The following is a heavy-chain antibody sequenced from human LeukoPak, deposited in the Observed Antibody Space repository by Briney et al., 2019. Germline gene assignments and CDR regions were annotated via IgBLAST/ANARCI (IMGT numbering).Heavy chain of an antibody. CDR2: INPNSGGT. CDR3: ARDLPEYPGSVGYMDV. Sequence: GASVKLSCTASGYTFTGYYMHWVRQAPGQGLEWTGWINPNSGGTNYAQKFQGRVTMTRDTSISTAYMELSRLRSDDTAVYYCARDLPEYPGSVGYMDVWGKGTTVTVSS. J-gene: IGHJ6*03. CDR1: GYTFTGYY. V-gene: IGHV1-2*02. D-gene: IGHD2/OR15-2a*01.